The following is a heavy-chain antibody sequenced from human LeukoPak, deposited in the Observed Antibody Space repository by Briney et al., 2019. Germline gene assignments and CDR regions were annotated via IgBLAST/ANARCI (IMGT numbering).Heavy chain of an antibody. CDR2: VNPSGGST. Sequence: ASVKVSCKASGYTFTSYYMYWVRQAPGQGLEWMGMVNPSGGSTGYAQKFQGRVTMTRDTSTSTVYMELSSLRSEDTAVYYCATGSGTYKNDAFDIWGQGTMVTVSS. D-gene: IGHD1-14*01. J-gene: IGHJ3*02. V-gene: IGHV1-46*01. CDR3: ATGSGTYKNDAFDI. CDR1: GYTFTSYY.